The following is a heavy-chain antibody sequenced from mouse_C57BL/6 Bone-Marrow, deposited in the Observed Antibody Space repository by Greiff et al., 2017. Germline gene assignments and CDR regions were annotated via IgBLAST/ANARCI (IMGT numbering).Heavy chain of an antibody. CDR1: GFTFSSSA. D-gene: IGHD2-14*01. CDR2: ISSGGDYI. Sequence: EVQGVESGEGLVKPGGSLKLSCAASGFTFSSSAMSWVRQTPEKKLEWVAYISSGGDYIYYADTVKGRFTISRDNARNTLYLQMSSVKSEDTAMYYWTRDRRRASDYWGQGTLVTVSA. V-gene: IGHV5-9-1*02. J-gene: IGHJ4*01. CDR3: TRDRRRASDY.